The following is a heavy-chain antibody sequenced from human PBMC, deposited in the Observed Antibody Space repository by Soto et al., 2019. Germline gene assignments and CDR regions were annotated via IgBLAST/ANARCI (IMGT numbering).Heavy chain of an antibody. D-gene: IGHD5-12*01. V-gene: IGHV3-11*01. CDR3: AREYSAYNSGPPPGY. J-gene: IGHJ4*02. CDR2: ISGGGTSI. CDR1: GDSINSGDYC. Sequence: LSLTCSVSGDSINSGDYCWTWMRQAPGKGLEWVSYISGGGTSIYYSDSVKGRFTISRDNAKNSLYLQMSSLRAEDTAVYYCAREYSAYNSGPPPGYWGQGTLVTVSS.